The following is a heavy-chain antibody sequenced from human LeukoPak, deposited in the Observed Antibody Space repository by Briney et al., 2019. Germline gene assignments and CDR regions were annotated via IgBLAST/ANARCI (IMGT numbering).Heavy chain of an antibody. CDR2: IWHDGSVE. D-gene: IGHD3-16*01. V-gene: IGHV3-33*06. Sequence: GGSLRLSCAASGFTFSRLGMQWVRQAPGKGLDWVAMIWHDGSVEEYAASVKGRFTISRDNSRDTLFLQMNRLRDDDTAVYYCAKEGDQFRGYLDAWGKGTTVTVSS. J-gene: IGHJ6*03. CDR3: AKEGDQFRGYLDA. CDR1: GFTFSRLG.